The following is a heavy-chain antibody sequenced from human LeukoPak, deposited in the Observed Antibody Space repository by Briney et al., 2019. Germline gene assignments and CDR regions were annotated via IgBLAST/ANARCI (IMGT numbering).Heavy chain of an antibody. D-gene: IGHD3-9*01. J-gene: IGHJ4*02. CDR1: GGSISSDDYF. V-gene: IGHV4-30-2*01. Sequence: SETLSLTCAVSGGSISSDDYFWSWMRQPPGKGLEWIGYIYHRGSTSYNPSLKSRVTISLDKSRNQFSLNLSSVTAADTAVYYCARAPYDILTGYFLFDSWGQGTLVTVSS. CDR2: IYHRGST. CDR3: ARAPYDILTGYFLFDS.